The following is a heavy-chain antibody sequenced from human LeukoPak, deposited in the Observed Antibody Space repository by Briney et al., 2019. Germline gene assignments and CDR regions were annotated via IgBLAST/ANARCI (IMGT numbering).Heavy chain of an antibody. Sequence: PSETLSLTCTVSGVSISSHYWSWIRQPPGKGLEWIGYIYYSGSTNYNPSLKSRVIISVDTSKNQFSLNLSSVTAADTAVYFCARGTGERYYYYYMDVWGKGTTVTVS. CDR2: IYYSGST. V-gene: IGHV4-59*11. CDR3: ARGTGERYYYYYMDV. J-gene: IGHJ6*03. CDR1: GVSISSHY. D-gene: IGHD7-27*01.